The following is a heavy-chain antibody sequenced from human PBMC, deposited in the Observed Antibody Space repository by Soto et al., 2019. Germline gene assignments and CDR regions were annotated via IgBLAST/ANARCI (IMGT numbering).Heavy chain of an antibody. CDR2: IYPGDSDT. CDR1: ECSFTSYW. CDR3: ARFRRVYYDSSGYPGTVNWFDP. D-gene: IGHD3-22*01. Sequence: GESLKISCKGSECSFTSYWIGWVRQMPGKGMEWMGIIYPGDSDTRYSPSFQGQVTISADKSISTAYLQWSSLKASDTAMYYCARFRRVYYDSSGYPGTVNWFDPWGQGTLVTVSS. J-gene: IGHJ5*02. V-gene: IGHV5-51*01.